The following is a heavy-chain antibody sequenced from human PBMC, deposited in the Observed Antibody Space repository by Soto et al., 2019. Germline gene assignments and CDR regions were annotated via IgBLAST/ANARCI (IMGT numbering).Heavy chain of an antibody. V-gene: IGHV4-34*01. CDR1: SESLSGYY. J-gene: IGHJ4*02. D-gene: IGHD2-8*01. CDR3: VGARGRLMGFHY. CDR2: IDGSGNT. Sequence: QVQLQQWGAGLLKPSETLSLTCAVNSESLSGYYWSWIRQSPGKGLEWIGEIDGSGNTNYSPSLRSRVAMSVDTSKNHFSLNLNAVSAADTAAYYCVGARGRLMGFHYWGQGTLVTVSS.